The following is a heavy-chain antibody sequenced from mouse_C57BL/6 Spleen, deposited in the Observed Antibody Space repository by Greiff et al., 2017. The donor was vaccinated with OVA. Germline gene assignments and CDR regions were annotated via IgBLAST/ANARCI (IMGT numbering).Heavy chain of an antibody. CDR3: ARLTTVVASPFAY. Sequence: VQLQQPGAELVRPGSSVKLSCKASGYTFTSYWMDWVKQRPGQGLEWIGNIYPSDSETHYNQKFKDKATLTVDKSSSTAYMQLSSLTSEDSAVYYCARLTTVVASPFAYWGQGTLVTVSA. CDR2: IYPSDSET. CDR1: GYTFTSYW. J-gene: IGHJ3*01. V-gene: IGHV1-61*01. D-gene: IGHD1-1*01.